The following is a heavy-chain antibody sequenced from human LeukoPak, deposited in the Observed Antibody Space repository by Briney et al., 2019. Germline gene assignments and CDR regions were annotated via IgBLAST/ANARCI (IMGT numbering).Heavy chain of an antibody. CDR1: GYTFTSNY. CDR2: ISPSGGST. Sequence: ASVKVSCKAFGYTFTSNYMHWVRQAPGQGPEWMGVISPSGGSTTYAQKFQGRVTLTRDMSTSTDYLELSSLRSEDTAVYYCARVTTGTTWALYYYYYMDVWGKGTTVTISS. D-gene: IGHD1-1*01. J-gene: IGHJ6*03. CDR3: ARVTTGTTWALYYYYYMDV. V-gene: IGHV1-46*01.